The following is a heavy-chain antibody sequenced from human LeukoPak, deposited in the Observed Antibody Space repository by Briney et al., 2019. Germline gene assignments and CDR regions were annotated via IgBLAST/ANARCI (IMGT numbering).Heavy chain of an antibody. V-gene: IGHV1-69*04. CDR2: IIPILGIA. D-gene: IGHD5-12*01. J-gene: IGHJ5*02. Sequence: SVKVSCKASGGTFSSYAISWVRQAPGQGLEWMGRIIPILGIANYAQKFQGRVTITADKSTSTAYMELSSLSSEDTAVYYCARDLGDIVATTHWFDPWGQGTLVTVSS. CDR3: ARDLGDIVATTHWFDP. CDR1: GGTFSSYA.